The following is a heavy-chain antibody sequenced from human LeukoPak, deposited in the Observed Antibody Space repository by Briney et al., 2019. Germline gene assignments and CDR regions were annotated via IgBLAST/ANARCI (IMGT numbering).Heavy chain of an antibody. V-gene: IGHV4-59*11. CDR1: GGSLTNLY. CDR3: TRIGEGSFDM. CDR2: IHYTGSTT. J-gene: IGHJ3*02. D-gene: IGHD3-10*01. Sequence: PSETLSLTCTVSGGSLTNLYWSWIRLPPGKGLEWIGNIHYTGSTTKYNPSFKSRVSLSVDTSKNQFSLKMNSMSAADTAVYDCTRIGEGSFDMWGRGTMVTVST.